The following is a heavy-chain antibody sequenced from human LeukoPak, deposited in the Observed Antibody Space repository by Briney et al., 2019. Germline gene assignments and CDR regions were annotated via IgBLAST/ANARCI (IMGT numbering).Heavy chain of an antibody. CDR3: ARDMGSSDDAFDI. CDR2: IYYSGST. D-gene: IGHD6-6*01. V-gene: IGHV4-59*01. J-gene: IGHJ3*02. CDR1: GGSISSYY. Sequence: SETLSLTCTVAGGSISSYYWSWIRQPPGKGLEWIGYIYYSGSTNYNPSLKSRVTISVDTSKNQFSLKLSSVTAADTAVYYCARDMGSSDDAFDIWGQGTMVTVSS.